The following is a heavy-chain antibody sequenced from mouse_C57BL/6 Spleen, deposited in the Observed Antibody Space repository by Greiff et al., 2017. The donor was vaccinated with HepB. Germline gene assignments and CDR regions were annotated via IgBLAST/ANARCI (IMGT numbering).Heavy chain of an antibody. Sequence: EVQLQQSGPELVKPGASVKISCKASGYTFTDYYMNWVKQSHGKSLEWIGDINPNNGGTSYNQKFKGKATLTVDKSSSTAYMELRSLTSEDSAVYYCAKTTVVATVYYYAMDYWGQGTSVTVSS. D-gene: IGHD1-1*01. V-gene: IGHV1-26*01. CDR3: AKTTVVATVYYYAMDY. J-gene: IGHJ4*01. CDR1: GYTFTDYY. CDR2: INPNNGGT.